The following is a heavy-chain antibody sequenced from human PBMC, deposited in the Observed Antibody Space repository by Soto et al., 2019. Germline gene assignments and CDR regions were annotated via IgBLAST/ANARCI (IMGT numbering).Heavy chain of an antibody. Sequence: PGGSLRLSCAASGVTFITYAMSWVRQAPGKGLEWVSIIRYNGDKTFYADSVKGRFTISRDNSKNTLYLQVNSLRAEDTAIYYCAKTGSSWFFDYWGQGTLVTVSS. V-gene: IGHV3-23*01. CDR3: AKTGSSWFFDY. J-gene: IGHJ4*02. CDR1: GVTFITYA. CDR2: IRYNGDKT. D-gene: IGHD6-13*01.